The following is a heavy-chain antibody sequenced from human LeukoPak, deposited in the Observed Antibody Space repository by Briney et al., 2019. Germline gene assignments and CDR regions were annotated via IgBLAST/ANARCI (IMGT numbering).Heavy chain of an antibody. V-gene: IGHV4-30-2*01. D-gene: IGHD6-19*01. Sequence: SQTRSLTCAVSGPSVSSGGYSWSWLRQPPGKGLEWIGYSYHSGSTYYNPSLESRVTISVDRSKHQFSLKLSSVTAAETAVYCCARADGQWLGKIDYWGQGTLVTVSS. CDR1: GPSVSSGGYS. CDR3: ARADGQWLGKIDY. CDR2: SYHSGST. J-gene: IGHJ4*02.